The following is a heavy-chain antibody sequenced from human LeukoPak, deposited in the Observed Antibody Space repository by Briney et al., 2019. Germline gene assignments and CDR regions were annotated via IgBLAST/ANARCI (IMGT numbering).Heavy chain of an antibody. CDR2: ISYDGSNK. Sequence: GGSLRLSCAASGFTFSSYGMHWVRQAPGKGLEWVAVISYDGSNKYYADSVKGRFTISRDNSKNTLYLQMNSLRAEDTAVYYCARAYCTNGVCPVGYWGQGTLVTVSS. D-gene: IGHD2-8*01. J-gene: IGHJ4*02. V-gene: IGHV3-30*19. CDR1: GFTFSSYG. CDR3: ARAYCTNGVCPVGY.